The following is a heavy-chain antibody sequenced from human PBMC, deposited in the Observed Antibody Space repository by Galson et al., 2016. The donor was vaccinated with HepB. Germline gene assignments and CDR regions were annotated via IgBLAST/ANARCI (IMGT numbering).Heavy chain of an antibody. Sequence: SETLSLTCTISGGSTSFYYWSWIRQTPGKGLEWIGFISYSGITNYNPSLESRVTISLDTSKNQFSLNLSSVTAVDTAVYFCARGGSGHDRFDYWGRGTLVTVSS. D-gene: IGHD5-12*01. V-gene: IGHV4-59*08. CDR1: GGSTSFYY. J-gene: IGHJ4*02. CDR3: ARGGSGHDRFDY. CDR2: ISYSGIT.